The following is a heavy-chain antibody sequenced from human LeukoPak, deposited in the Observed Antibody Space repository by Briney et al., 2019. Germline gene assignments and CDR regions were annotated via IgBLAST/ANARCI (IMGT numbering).Heavy chain of an antibody. CDR1: GFNSSAYV. J-gene: IGHJ4*02. CDR2: ISGSGRSL. CDR3: ATEVVY. Sequence: GGSLRLSCVASGFNSSAYVMSRFRQAPGKGLEWVSSISGSGRSLYYADSIKGRFNISRDNSKNILYLQMDRLRAEDTAIYYCATEVVYWGQGALVTVSS. V-gene: IGHV3-23*01.